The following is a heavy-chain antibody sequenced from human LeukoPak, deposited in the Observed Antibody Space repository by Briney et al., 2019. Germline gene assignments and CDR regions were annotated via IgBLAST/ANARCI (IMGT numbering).Heavy chain of an antibody. D-gene: IGHD3/OR15-3a*01. CDR1: GLTFNSFS. V-gene: IGHV3-30*01. CDR3: ARDTWTSSPSRFDP. Sequence: PGRSLRLSCVASGLTFNSFSMHWVRQAPGKGLEWVAAISYDGSNKYYADSVKGRFTISRDNSKNTLYLQMNSLRAEDTAVYYCARDTWTSSPSRFDPWGQGTLVTVSS. J-gene: IGHJ5*02. CDR2: ISYDGSNK.